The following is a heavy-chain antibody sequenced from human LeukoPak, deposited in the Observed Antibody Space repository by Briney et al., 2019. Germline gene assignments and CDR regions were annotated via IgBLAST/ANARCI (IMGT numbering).Heavy chain of an antibody. CDR1: GYTFTSNY. Sequence: ASVKVSCRASGYTFTSNYIHWVRQAPGQGLEWMGMIYPRDGSTGYAQKFQGRVTVTRDTSTSTVHMELSGLRSEDTAVYYCARDQEGFDYWGQGTLVTVSS. V-gene: IGHV1-46*01. CDR3: ARDQEGFDY. J-gene: IGHJ4*02. CDR2: IYPRDGST.